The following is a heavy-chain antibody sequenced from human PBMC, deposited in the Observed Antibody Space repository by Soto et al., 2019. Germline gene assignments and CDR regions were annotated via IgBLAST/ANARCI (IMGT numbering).Heavy chain of an antibody. CDR2: IYHSGST. J-gene: IGHJ6*02. CDR3: ARTRWHYDSSGFPFYYGMDV. Sequence: SDTLSLTCAVSGGSISSSNWWSWVRQPPGKGLEWIGEIYHSGSTNYNPSLKSRVTMSVDKSKNQFSLKLSSVTAADTAVYYCARTRWHYDSSGFPFYYGMDVWGQGTTVTVSS. D-gene: IGHD3-22*01. V-gene: IGHV4-4*02. CDR1: GGSISSSNW.